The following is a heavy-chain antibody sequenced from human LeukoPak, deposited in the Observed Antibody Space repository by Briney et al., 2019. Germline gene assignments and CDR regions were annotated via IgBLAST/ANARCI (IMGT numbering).Heavy chain of an antibody. CDR1: GYTFTGYY. Sequence: ASVKVSCKASGYTFTGYYMHWVRQAPGQGLEWMGWINPNSGGTNYAQKFQGRVTMTRDTSISTAYMELSRLRSDDTAGYFCARARAAGGIDFFDSWGQGVLVTVSS. V-gene: IGHV1-2*02. CDR3: ARARAAGGIDFFDS. J-gene: IGHJ4*02. D-gene: IGHD6-13*01. CDR2: INPNSGGT.